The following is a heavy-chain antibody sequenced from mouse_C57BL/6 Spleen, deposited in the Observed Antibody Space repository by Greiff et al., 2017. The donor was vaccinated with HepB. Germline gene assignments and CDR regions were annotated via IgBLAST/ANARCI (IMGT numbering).Heavy chain of an antibody. CDR3: ARSYASRMDY. CDR1: GYAFSSSW. D-gene: IGHD6-2*01. J-gene: IGHJ4*01. V-gene: IGHV1-82*01. Sequence: QVQLQQSGPELVKPGASVKISCKASGYAFSSSWMNWVKQRPGKGLEWIGRIYPGDGDTNYNGKFKGKATLTADKSSSTAYMQLSSLTSEDSAVYFCARSYASRMDYWGQGTSVTVSS. CDR2: IYPGDGDT.